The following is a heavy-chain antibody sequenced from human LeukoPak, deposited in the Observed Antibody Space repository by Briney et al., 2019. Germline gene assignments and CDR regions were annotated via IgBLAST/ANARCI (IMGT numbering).Heavy chain of an antibody. D-gene: IGHD3-16*01. V-gene: IGHV3-23*01. Sequence: GGSLRLSCAASGFTFSTYAMSWVRLAPGKGLEWVSAISGSAGSTYYADSVKGRFTISRDNSKNTLYVQMNSLRAEDTAVYYCAKDDDWGRYKHWGQGTLVTVSS. CDR1: GFTFSTYA. J-gene: IGHJ1*01. CDR2: ISGSAGST. CDR3: AKDDDWGRYKH.